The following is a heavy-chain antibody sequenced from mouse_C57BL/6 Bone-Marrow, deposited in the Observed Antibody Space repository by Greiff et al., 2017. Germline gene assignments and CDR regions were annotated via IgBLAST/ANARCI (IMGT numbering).Heavy chain of an antibody. D-gene: IGHD2-12*01. V-gene: IGHV1-81*01. CDR2: IYPTTGNT. Sequence: VQLQQSGAELARPGASVKLSCMASGYTFTSYGISWVQQTTGQGLEWIGEIYPTTGNTSYNEKFNGKATLTADKYSSTTYMELRRLTSKDSAIDFCARSGYSGYFDYWGQGTTLTVSS. J-gene: IGHJ2*01. CDR3: ARSGYSGYFDY. CDR1: GYTFTSYG.